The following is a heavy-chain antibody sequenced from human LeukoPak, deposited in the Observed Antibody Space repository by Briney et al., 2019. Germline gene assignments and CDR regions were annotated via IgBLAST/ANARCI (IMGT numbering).Heavy chain of an antibody. D-gene: IGHD2-2*01. CDR3: ATFSAAES. CDR2: IKEDGSEK. J-gene: IGHJ5*02. V-gene: IGHV3-7*01. CDR1: GFTFRGYW. Sequence: PGGSLRLSCETSGFTFRGYWMTWVRQPPGKGLEWVAIIKEDGSEKYYVDSVKGRFTISRDDAENSLYLQMSCLRAEDTAVYYCATFSAAESWGQGTLVTVSS.